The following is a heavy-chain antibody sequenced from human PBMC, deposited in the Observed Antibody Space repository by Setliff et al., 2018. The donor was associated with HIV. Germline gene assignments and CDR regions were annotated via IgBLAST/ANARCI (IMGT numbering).Heavy chain of an antibody. D-gene: IGHD2-15*01. V-gene: IGHV1-58*02. Sequence: VASVKVSCKASGFTFTSSAMQWVRQARGQRLEWIGWIVVGSGNTNYAQKFQERATITRDMSTSTAYMELSSLRSEDTAVYYCAADCSGGSCPEYFRHWGQGTLVTSPQ. CDR2: IVVGSGNT. CDR3: AADCSGGSCPEYFRH. CDR1: GFTFTSSA. J-gene: IGHJ1*01.